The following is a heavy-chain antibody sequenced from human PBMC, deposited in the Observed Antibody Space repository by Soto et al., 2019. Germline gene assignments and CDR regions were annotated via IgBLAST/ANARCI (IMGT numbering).Heavy chain of an antibody. Sequence: VASVKVSCKASGGTFSSYAISWVRQAPGQGLEWVGGIIPIFGTANYAQKFQGRVTITADESTSTAYMELSSLRSEDTAVYYCARELPRSYYDFWSGYQTKNWFDPWGQGTLVTVSS. CDR3: ARELPRSYYDFWSGYQTKNWFDP. V-gene: IGHV1-69*13. J-gene: IGHJ5*02. CDR2: IIPIFGTA. D-gene: IGHD3-3*01. CDR1: GGTFSSYA.